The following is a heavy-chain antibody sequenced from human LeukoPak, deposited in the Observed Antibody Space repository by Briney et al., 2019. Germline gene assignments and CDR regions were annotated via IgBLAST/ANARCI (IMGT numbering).Heavy chain of an antibody. J-gene: IGHJ4*02. D-gene: IGHD5-12*01. CDR3: ARDPLRLGSGYDYHFDY. Sequence: PGGSLRLSCAASGFTFSDYYMSWIRQAPGKGLEWVSYISSSGSTIYYADSVKGRFTISRDNAKNSLYLKMNSLRAEHTAVYYCARDPLRLGSGYDYHFDYWGQGTLVTVSS. V-gene: IGHV3-11*01. CDR2: ISSSGSTI. CDR1: GFTFSDYY.